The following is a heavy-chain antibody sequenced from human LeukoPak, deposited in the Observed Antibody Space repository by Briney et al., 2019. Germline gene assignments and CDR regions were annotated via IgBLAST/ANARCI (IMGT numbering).Heavy chain of an antibody. CDR3: AKDPNSSSWSPIDY. V-gene: IGHV3-23*01. D-gene: IGHD6-13*01. Sequence: GGSLRLSCAASGFTFSTYAMSWVRQAAGKGLEWVSLISGSGGGTYYADSVKGRFTISRDNSKNTLYLQLNSLRVEDTAVYYCAKDPNSSSWSPIDYWGQGTLVTVSS. CDR1: GFTFSTYA. CDR2: ISGSGGGT. J-gene: IGHJ4*02.